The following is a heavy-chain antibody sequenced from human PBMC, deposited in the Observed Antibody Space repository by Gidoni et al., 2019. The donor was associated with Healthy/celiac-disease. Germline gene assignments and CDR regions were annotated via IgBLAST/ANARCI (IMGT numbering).Heavy chain of an antibody. J-gene: IGHJ3*02. Sequence: EVQLVESGGGLIQPGGSLRLSCAASGFTVSSNYMSWVRQAPGKGLEWVSVIYSGGSTYYADSVKGRFTISRDNSKNTLYLQMNSLRAEDTAVYYCARAPRIAAAGTRRAFDIWGQGTMVTVSS. CDR1: GFTVSSNY. CDR2: IYSGGST. D-gene: IGHD6-13*01. CDR3: ARAPRIAAAGTRRAFDI. V-gene: IGHV3-53*01.